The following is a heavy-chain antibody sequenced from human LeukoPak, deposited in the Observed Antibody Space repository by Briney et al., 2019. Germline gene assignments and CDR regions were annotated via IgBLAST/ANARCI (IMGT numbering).Heavy chain of an antibody. CDR2: INTNTGNP. Sequence: GGSLRLSCAASGFTFTSYAMNWVRQAPGQGLEWMGWINTNTGNPTYAQGFTGRFVFSLDTSVSTAYLQISSLKAEDTAVYYCARDVRDENWFDPWGQGTLVTVSS. J-gene: IGHJ5*02. CDR1: GFTFTSYA. D-gene: IGHD5-24*01. CDR3: ARDVRDENWFDP. V-gene: IGHV7-4-1*02.